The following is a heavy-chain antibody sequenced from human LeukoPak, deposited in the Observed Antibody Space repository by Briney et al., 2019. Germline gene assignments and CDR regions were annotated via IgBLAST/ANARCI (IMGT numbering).Heavy chain of an antibody. CDR1: GGSFSGYY. V-gene: IGHV4-34*01. CDR2: INHSGST. J-gene: IGHJ5*02. CDR3: ARVSGYSSGWYLWPQHPSWFDP. D-gene: IGHD6-19*01. Sequence: SETLSLTCAVYGGSFSGYYWSWIRQPPGKGLEWIGEINHSGSTNYNPSLKSRVTISVDTSKNQFSLKLSSVTAADTAVYYCARVSGYSSGWYLWPQHPSWFDPWGQGTLVTVSS.